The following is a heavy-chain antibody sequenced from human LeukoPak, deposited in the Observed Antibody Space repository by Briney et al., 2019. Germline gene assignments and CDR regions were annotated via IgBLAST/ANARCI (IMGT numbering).Heavy chain of an antibody. Sequence: PSETLSLTCTVSGGSISSYYWSWIRQPPGKGLEWIGDIYYSGITNYNPSLRSRVAMSVDTSKNQFSLKLISVTAADTAVYYCARDREVGATTGWEYWGQGTLVTVSS. CDR2: IYYSGIT. D-gene: IGHD1-26*01. V-gene: IGHV4-59*01. J-gene: IGHJ4*02. CDR3: ARDREVGATTGWEY. CDR1: GGSISSYY.